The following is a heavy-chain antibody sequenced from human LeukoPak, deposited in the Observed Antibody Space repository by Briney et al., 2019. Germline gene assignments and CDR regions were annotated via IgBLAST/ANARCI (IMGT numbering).Heavy chain of an antibody. V-gene: IGHV3-21*05. CDR3: TRDGADSGFDIDY. CDR2: ITGSSSDK. D-gene: IGHD5-12*01. CDR1: GFTFSSYS. J-gene: IGHJ4*02. Sequence: GGSLRLSCTASGFTFSSYSMNWVRQAPGKGLEWISYITGSSSDKVYGDSVKGRFTISRDNANNSLYLQMSSLRAEDTAVYYCTRDGADSGFDIDYWGQGVLVTVSS.